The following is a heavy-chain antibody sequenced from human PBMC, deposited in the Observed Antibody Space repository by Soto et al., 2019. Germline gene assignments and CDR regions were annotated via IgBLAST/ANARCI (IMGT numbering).Heavy chain of an antibody. CDR1: GGSFSGYY. Sequence: SETLSLTCAVYGGSFSGYYWSWIRQPPGKGLEWIGEINHLGGTNYNPSLKSRVALSIDTSKNQFSLKLSSMIAADTAVYYCARGSGYLGFWGQGTQVTVS. J-gene: IGHJ4*02. CDR3: ARGSGYLGF. CDR2: INHLGGT. V-gene: IGHV4-34*01. D-gene: IGHD3-22*01.